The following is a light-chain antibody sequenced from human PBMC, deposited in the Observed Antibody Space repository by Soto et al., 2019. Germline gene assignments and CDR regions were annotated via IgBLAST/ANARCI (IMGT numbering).Light chain of an antibody. CDR1: SSDVGGYHY. Sequence: QSALTQPASVSGSPGQSITISCTGTSSDVGGYHYVSWYQQHPGKAPKLMIYEVSNRPSGVSNRFSGSKSANTASLTISGLQAEYEADYFCSSYGSTSTRYVFGTGTKVTVL. CDR3: SSYGSTSTRYV. V-gene: IGLV2-14*01. CDR2: EVS. J-gene: IGLJ1*01.